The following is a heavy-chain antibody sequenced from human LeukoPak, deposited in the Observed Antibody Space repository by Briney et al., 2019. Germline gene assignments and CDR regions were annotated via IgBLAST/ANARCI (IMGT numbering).Heavy chain of an antibody. D-gene: IGHD3-10*01. J-gene: IGHJ5*02. Sequence: QPSETLSLTCTVSGGSISSSSYYWGWIRQPPGKGLEWIGSIYYSGSTYYNPSLKSRVTISVDTSKNQFSLKLSSVTAADTAVYYCARVVLWFGEGDWFDPWGQETLVTVSS. CDR3: ARVVLWFGEGDWFDP. V-gene: IGHV4-39*07. CDR1: GGSISSSSYY. CDR2: IYYSGST.